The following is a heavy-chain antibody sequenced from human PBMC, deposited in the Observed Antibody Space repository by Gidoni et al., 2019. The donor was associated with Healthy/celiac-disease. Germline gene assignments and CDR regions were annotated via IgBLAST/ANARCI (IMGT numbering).Heavy chain of an antibody. CDR2: IIPIFGTA. Sequence: QVQLVQSGPVVKKPGSSVQVPCKASGCTFSSYSISWVRQAPGQGLEWMGGIIPIFGTANDAQKFQGRVTITADKSTSTAYMELSSLRSEDTAVYYCARMWEMTTVTSYYYGMDVWGQGTTVTVSS. V-gene: IGHV1-69*06. CDR3: ARMWEMTTVTSYYYGMDV. CDR1: GCTFSSYS. J-gene: IGHJ6*02. D-gene: IGHD4-17*01.